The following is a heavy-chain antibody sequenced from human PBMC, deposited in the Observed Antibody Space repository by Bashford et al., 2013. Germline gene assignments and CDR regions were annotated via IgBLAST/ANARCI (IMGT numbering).Heavy chain of an antibody. D-gene: IGHD4-17*01. V-gene: IGHV4-34*01. CDR1: GSVQWLL. J-gene: IGHJ6*03. CDR2: SIIVEAP. Sequence: SSVDPVPHLRCLCGSVQWLLLELDPPAPTEGAGVDWGKSIIVEAPTTTRPSKSRVTISVDTSKNQFSLKLSSVTAADTAVYYCARGPGATVTTGGPYYYYYMDVWGKGTTVTVSS. CDR3: ARGPGATVTTGGPYYYYYMDV.